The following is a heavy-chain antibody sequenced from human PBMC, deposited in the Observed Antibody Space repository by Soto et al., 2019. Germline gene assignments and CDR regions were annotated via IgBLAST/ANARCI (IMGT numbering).Heavy chain of an antibody. V-gene: IGHV4-59*01. CDR2: IYYSGST. CDR1: GGSISSYY. CDR3: ARDLWYSSGWRNYYYYGMDV. J-gene: IGHJ6*02. D-gene: IGHD6-19*01. Sequence: SETLSLTCTVSGGSISSYYWSWIRQPPGKGLEWIGYIYYSGSTNYNPSLKSRVTISVDTSKNQFSLKLSSVTAADTAVYYCARDLWYSSGWRNYYYYGMDVWGQGTTVTVSS.